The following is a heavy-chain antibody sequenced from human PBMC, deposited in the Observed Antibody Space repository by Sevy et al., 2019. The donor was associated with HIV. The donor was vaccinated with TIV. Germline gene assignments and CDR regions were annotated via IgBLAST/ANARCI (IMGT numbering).Heavy chain of an antibody. J-gene: IGHJ6*02. D-gene: IGHD3-9*01. CDR3: ARELFGSGDVILTGKHGLDV. CDR2: ISPDESEK. CDR1: GFTFSTYW. V-gene: IGHV3-7*01. Sequence: GGSLRLSCGASGFTFSTYWMTWVRQGPGRGLEWVANISPDESEKYTVNSVKGRFTVSRDNAKNSLYLQMHSLRAEDTLVYYCARELFGSGDVILTGKHGLDVWGQGTTVTVSS.